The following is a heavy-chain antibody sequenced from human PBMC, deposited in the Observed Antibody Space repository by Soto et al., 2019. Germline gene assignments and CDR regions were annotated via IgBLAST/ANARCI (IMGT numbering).Heavy chain of an antibody. D-gene: IGHD5-18*01. J-gene: IGHJ6*02. CDR3: ARERNTGYDYSYYYGMDV. Sequence: LRLSCAASGFTFSSYGMHWVRQAPGKGLEWVAVISYDGSNKYYADSVKGRFTISRDNSKNTLYLQMNSLRAEDTAVYYCARERNTGYDYSYYYGMDVWGQGTTVTVSS. CDR1: GFTFSSYG. CDR2: ISYDGSNK. V-gene: IGHV3-30*03.